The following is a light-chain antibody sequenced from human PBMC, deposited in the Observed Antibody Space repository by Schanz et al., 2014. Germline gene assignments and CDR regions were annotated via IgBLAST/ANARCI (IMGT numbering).Light chain of an antibody. J-gene: IGKJ4*01. CDR3: RQALQTPLT. CDR2: LGS. V-gene: IGKV2-28*01. Sequence: DILMTQSPLSLPVPPGEPASISCRSSQSLLHTNGYNYLDWYLQKPGQSPQLLIYLGSNRAPGVPDRISGSGSGTDFTLKISRVEAEDVGVYYCRQALQTPLTFGGGTKGEIK. CDR1: QSLLHTNGYNY.